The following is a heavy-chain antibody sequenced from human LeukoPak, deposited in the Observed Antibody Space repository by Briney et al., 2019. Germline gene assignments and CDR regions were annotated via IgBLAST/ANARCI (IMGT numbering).Heavy chain of an antibody. V-gene: IGHV3-21*04. CDR1: GFTFSSYS. J-gene: IGHJ3*02. CDR3: AKDEGSPLYSRRLGGAFDI. CDR2: ISSSSSYI. Sequence: PGGSLRLSCAASGFTFSSYSMNWVRQAPGKGLEWVSSISSSSSYIYYADSVKGRFTISRDNSKNTLYLQVNSLRAEDTAVYYCAKDEGSPLYSRRLGGAFDIWGQGTMVTVSS. D-gene: IGHD6-13*01.